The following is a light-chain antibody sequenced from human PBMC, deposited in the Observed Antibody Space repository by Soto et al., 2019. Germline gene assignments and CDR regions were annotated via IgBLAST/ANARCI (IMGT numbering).Light chain of an antibody. V-gene: IGKV3-15*01. CDR3: QQYNKWPPIT. CDR2: GAS. CDR1: QSVSSD. Sequence: DIVLTQSPATLSLSPGERATLSCMASQSVSSDLAWYQQKPGQAPRLLIYGASTRATGIPARFSGSGSGTEFTLTISSLQSEDYAVYYCQQYNKWPPITFGQGTRLEIK. J-gene: IGKJ5*01.